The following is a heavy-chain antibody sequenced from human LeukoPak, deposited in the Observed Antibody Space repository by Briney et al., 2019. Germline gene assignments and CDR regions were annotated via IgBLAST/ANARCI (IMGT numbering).Heavy chain of an antibody. CDR1: GYTFTSYG. Sequence: ASVKVSCKASGYTFTSYGISWVRQAPGQGLEWMGWISAYNGNTNYAQKLQGRVTMTTDTSTSTAYMELRSLRSDDTAVYYCARGVSIFGVVIGGGYFDYWGQGTLVTVYS. D-gene: IGHD3-3*01. CDR3: ARGVSIFGVVIGGGYFDY. J-gene: IGHJ4*02. CDR2: ISAYNGNT. V-gene: IGHV1-18*01.